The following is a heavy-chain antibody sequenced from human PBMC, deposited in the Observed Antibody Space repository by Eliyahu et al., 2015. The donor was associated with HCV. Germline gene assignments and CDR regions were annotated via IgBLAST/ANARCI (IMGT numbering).Heavy chain of an antibody. J-gene: IGHJ5*02. Sequence: EVQLLESGGGLVQPGGSLXLXCAGXGFXFXXXVMTWVRQAPGKGLEWVSTITETSGETFYADSVKGRFTISRDDSEATVYLQMNSLRVDDTAVYHCTTKGLPWVPAPSNFFDPWGQGALVTVSS. CDR3: TTKGLPWVPAPSNFFDP. V-gene: IGHV3-23*01. D-gene: IGHD1-1*01. CDR2: ITETSGET. CDR1: GFXFXXXV.